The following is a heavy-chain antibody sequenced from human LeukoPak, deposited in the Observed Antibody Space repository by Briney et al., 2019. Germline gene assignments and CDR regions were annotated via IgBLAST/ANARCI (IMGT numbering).Heavy chain of an antibody. D-gene: IGHD5-12*01. CDR3: ARDEGTSGYDLLDY. CDR2: INQNGGEK. CDR1: GFIFSDYA. J-gene: IGHJ4*01. Sequence: GGSLRLSCAASGFIFSDYAMSWVRQAPGKGLEWVATINQNGGEKYYVDSVKGRFTISRDNAKDSLYMQMNSLRAEDTAIYYCARDEGTSGYDLLDYWGQGTLVTVSS. V-gene: IGHV3-7*01.